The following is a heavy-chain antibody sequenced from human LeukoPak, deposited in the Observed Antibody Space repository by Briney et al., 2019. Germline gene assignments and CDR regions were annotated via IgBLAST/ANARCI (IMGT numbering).Heavy chain of an antibody. D-gene: IGHD3-9*01. CDR3: ANELRYFDWLLPHDAFDI. J-gene: IGHJ3*02. CDR1: GFTFSSYW. CDR2: ISGSGGST. V-gene: IGHV3-23*01. Sequence: GGSLRLSCAASGFTFSSYWMHWVRQAPGKGLVWVSAISGSGGSTYYADSVKGRFTISRDNSKNTLYLQMNSLRAEDTAVYYCANELRYFDWLLPHDAFDIWGQGTMVTVSS.